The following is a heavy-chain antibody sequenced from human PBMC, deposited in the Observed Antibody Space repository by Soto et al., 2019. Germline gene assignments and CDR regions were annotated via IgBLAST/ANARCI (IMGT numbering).Heavy chain of an antibody. CDR3: ARDRRPLHTGSWDY. CDR2: ISSSSSYI. Sequence: EVQLVESGGGLVKPGGSLRLSCAASGFTFSSYSMNWVRQAPGKRLEWVSSISSSSSYIYYADSVKGRFTISRDNAKNSLYLQMNSLRAEDTAVYYCARDRRPLHTGSWDYWGQGTLVTVSS. V-gene: IGHV3-21*01. D-gene: IGHD5-18*01. CDR1: GFTFSSYS. J-gene: IGHJ4*02.